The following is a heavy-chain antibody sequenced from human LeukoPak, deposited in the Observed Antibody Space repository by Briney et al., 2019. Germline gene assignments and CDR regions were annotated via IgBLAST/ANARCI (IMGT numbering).Heavy chain of an antibody. D-gene: IGHD2-2*01. J-gene: IGHJ6*02. V-gene: IGHV4-34*01. CDR1: GGSFSGYY. CDR3: ARGPGYCSSTSCYYYYGMDV. CDR2: INHSGST. Sequence: PSETLSLTCAVYGGSFSGYYWSWIRQPPGKGLEWIGEINHSGSTNYNPSLKSRVTISVDTSKNQFSLKLSSVTAADTAVYYCARGPGYCSSTSCYYYYGMDVWGQGTTVTVSS.